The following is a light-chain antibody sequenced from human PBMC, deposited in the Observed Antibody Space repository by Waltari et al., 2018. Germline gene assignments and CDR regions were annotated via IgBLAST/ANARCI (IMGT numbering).Light chain of an antibody. V-gene: IGKV1-5*03. CDR1: QSISDW. J-gene: IGKJ5*01. Sequence: DIQMTQSPSTLSASVGDRVTITCRASQSISDWLAWYQQQPGKAPKLLIYKASSLESGVPSRFSGSGSGTEFTLTISSLQPDDFATYYCQPYNSYSIMFGQGTRLEIK. CDR2: KAS. CDR3: QPYNSYSIM.